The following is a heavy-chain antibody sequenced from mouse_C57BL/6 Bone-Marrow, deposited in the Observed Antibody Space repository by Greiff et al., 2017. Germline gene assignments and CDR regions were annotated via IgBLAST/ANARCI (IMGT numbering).Heavy chain of an antibody. CDR1: GYTFTDYY. D-gene: IGHD1-1*01. J-gene: IGHJ3*01. CDR3: APHYYGSSFQDAY. CDR2: INLNNGGT. V-gene: IGHV1-26*01. Sequence: EVQLQQSGPELVKPGASVKISCKASGYTFTDYYMNWVKQSHGKSLEWIGDINLNNGGTSYNQKFKGKATLTVDKSSSTAYMELRSLTAEDSAVYYCAPHYYGSSFQDAYWGQGTLVTVSA.